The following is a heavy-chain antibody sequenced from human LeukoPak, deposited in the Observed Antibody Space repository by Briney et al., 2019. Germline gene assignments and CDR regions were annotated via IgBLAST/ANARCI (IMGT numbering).Heavy chain of an antibody. V-gene: IGHV1-46*01. Sequence: ASVKVSCEASGYTFTSYYMHWVRQAPGQGLEWMGIINPSGGSTSYAQKFQGRVTMTRDTSTSTVYMELSSLRSEDTAVYYCARASDCSGGSCYESRDDAFDIWGQGTMVTVSS. J-gene: IGHJ3*02. CDR1: GYTFTSYY. CDR2: INPSGGST. D-gene: IGHD2-15*01. CDR3: ARASDCSGGSCYESRDDAFDI.